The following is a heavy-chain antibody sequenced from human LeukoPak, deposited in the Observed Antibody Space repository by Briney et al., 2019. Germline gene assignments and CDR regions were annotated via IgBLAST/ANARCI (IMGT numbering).Heavy chain of an antibody. D-gene: IGHD4-17*01. CDR3: ARRGSDYGDYFFDY. J-gene: IGHJ4*02. V-gene: IGHV1-69*13. CDR1: GGTFSSYA. Sequence: SVKVSCKASGGTFSSYAISWVRQAPGQGLEWMGGIIPIFGTANYAQKFQGRVTITADESTSAAYMELSSLRSEDTAVYYCARRGSDYGDYFFDYWGQGTLVTVSS. CDR2: IIPIFGTA.